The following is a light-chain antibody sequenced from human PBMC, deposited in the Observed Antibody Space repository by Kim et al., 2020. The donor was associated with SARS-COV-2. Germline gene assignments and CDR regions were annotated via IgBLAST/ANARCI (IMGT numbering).Light chain of an antibody. CDR1: SIDVSAYNY. J-gene: IGLJ1*01. Sequence: GQSITISCTGTSIDVSAYNYVSWYQQHPGKAPKLMIYDVFKRPSGVSNRFSGSKSGNTASLTISGLQTEDEADYYCTSYTRSSTYVFGTGTKVTVL. CDR3: TSYTRSSTYV. CDR2: DVF. V-gene: IGLV2-14*03.